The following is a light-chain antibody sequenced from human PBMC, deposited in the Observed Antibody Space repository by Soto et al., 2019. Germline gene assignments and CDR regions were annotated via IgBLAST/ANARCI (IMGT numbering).Light chain of an antibody. V-gene: IGLV1-44*01. CDR3: QSYDSSLTGSTL. CDR2: TNS. CDR1: NSNVHFNT. Sequence: QSVLTQPPSASATPGQRVTISCFGSNSNVHFNTVNWYQQFPGTAPKLLIHTNSQRPSGVPDRFSGSKSGTSASLVISGVQSEDEADYYCQSYDSSLTGSTLFAGGTKLTVL. J-gene: IGLJ3*02.